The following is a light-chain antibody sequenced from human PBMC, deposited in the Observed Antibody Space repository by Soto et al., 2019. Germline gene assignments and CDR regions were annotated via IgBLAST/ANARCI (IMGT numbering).Light chain of an antibody. J-gene: IGLJ3*02. CDR2: EVT. Sequence: QSVLTQPASVSGSPGQSITISCTGTSSDIGGYVYVSWYQQHPGKAPKLIIYEVTNRPSGVSNRFSGSKSGYTASLTISGLQPEDEADYYCSSFTIIKTWVFGGGTKLTVL. CDR1: SSDIGGYVY. CDR3: SSFTIIKTWV. V-gene: IGLV2-14*01.